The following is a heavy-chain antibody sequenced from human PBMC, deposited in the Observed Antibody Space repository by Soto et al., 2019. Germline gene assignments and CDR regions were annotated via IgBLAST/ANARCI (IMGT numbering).Heavy chain of an antibody. CDR1: GGSISSGGYY. Sequence: QVQLQESSQGLVKPSQTLSLTCTVSGGSISSGGYYWSWIRQHPGKGLEWIGYIYYSGSTYYNPSLKSRVTISVDTSKNQFSLKLSSVTAADTAVYYCARVFSDSSSFFDPWGQGTLVTVSS. J-gene: IGHJ5*02. D-gene: IGHD6-13*01. CDR3: ARVFSDSSSFFDP. CDR2: IYYSGST. V-gene: IGHV4-31*03.